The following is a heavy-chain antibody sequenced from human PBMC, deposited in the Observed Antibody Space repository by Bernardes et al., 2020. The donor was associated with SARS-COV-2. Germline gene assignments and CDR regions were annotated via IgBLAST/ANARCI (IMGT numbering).Heavy chain of an antibody. D-gene: IGHD3-22*01. Sequence: ASVKVSCKASGYTFTSYGIIWVRQAPGQGLEWMGWISAYNGNTNYAQKLQGRVTMTTDTSTSTAYMELRSLRSDDTAVYYCARLILFYDSSGYYWRSRYYFDYWGQGTLVTVSS. CDR3: ARLILFYDSSGYYWRSRYYFDY. CDR1: GYTFTSYG. CDR2: ISAYNGNT. J-gene: IGHJ4*02. V-gene: IGHV1-18*01.